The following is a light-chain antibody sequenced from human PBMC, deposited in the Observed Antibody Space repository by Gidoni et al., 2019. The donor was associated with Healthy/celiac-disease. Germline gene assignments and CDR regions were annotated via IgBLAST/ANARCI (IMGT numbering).Light chain of an antibody. J-gene: IGKJ1*01. CDR2: DAS. V-gene: IGKV3D-20*01. Sequence: EILLTQSPATLSLSPGEIATLSCGASQSGSSSYLAWYQPKPGLAPRLLIYDASSRATGIPDRFSGSGSGTDFTLTISRLETEDFAVYYCQQYGSSPKTFGQGTKVEIK. CDR3: QQYGSSPKT. CDR1: QSGSSSY.